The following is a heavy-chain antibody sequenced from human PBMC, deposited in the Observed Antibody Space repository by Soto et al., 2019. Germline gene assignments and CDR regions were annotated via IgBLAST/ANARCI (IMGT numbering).Heavy chain of an antibody. Sequence: PSETLSLTCTVSGGSISSGGYYWSWIRQHPGKGLEWIGYIYYSGSTYYNPSLKSRVTISVDTSKNQFSLKLSSVTAADTAVYYCARERGPRQDFDYWGQGTLVTVSS. D-gene: IGHD6-6*01. CDR3: ARERGPRQDFDY. J-gene: IGHJ4*02. V-gene: IGHV4-31*03. CDR2: IYYSGST. CDR1: GGSISSGGYY.